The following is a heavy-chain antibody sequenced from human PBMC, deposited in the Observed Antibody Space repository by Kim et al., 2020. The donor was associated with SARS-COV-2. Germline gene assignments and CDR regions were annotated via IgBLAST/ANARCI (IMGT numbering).Heavy chain of an antibody. V-gene: IGHV4-39*01. Sequence: YDHPSLKSRVTPSVETSKNQFSLKLSSVAAADTAVFYCTRHLSGSSWVDYWGQGTLVTVSS. D-gene: IGHD6-13*01. J-gene: IGHJ4*02. CDR3: TRHLSGSSWVDY.